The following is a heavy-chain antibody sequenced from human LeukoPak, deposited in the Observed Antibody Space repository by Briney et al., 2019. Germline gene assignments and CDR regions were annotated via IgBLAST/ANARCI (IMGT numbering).Heavy chain of an antibody. CDR2: ISSDGSKT. D-gene: IGHD3/OR15-3a*01. Sequence: GGSLRLSCAASGFAFNTYSLHWVRQAPDTGLEWMAGISSDGSKTYYTHSVQDRFTISRDNSKNTLYLQMNSLKAEDTAVYYCAKGRGLVSPDDHWGQGTLVTVSS. CDR1: GFAFNTYS. V-gene: IGHV3-30*07. CDR3: AKGRGLVSPDDH. J-gene: IGHJ4*02.